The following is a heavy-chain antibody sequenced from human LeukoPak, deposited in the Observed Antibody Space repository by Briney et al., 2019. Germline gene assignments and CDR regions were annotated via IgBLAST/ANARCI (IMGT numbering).Heavy chain of an antibody. CDR2: IYYSGSI. V-gene: IGHV4-28*05. CDR3: AKPMSSSHPVKGREV. Sequence: SDTLSLTCAVSGYSISSSNWWGWIRQPPGKGLEWIGYIYYSGSIYYNPSLKSRVTMSVDTSKNQFSLKLSSVTAVDTAVYYWAKPMSSSHPVKGREVGAKGPTVPV. CDR1: GYSISSSNW. J-gene: IGHJ6*04. D-gene: IGHD3-10*01.